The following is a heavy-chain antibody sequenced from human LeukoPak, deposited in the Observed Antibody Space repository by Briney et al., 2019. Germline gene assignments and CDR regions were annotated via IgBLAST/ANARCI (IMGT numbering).Heavy chain of an antibody. V-gene: IGHV4-59*01. J-gene: IGHJ3*02. D-gene: IGHD4-11*01. CDR1: GGSISSYY. Sequence: SETLSLTCTVSGGSISSYYWSWIRQPPGKGLEWIGYIYYSGSTNYNPSLKSRVTISVDTSKNQFSLKLSSVTAADTAVYYCARGHDYKAFDIWGQGTMVTASS. CDR3: ARGHDYKAFDI. CDR2: IYYSGST.